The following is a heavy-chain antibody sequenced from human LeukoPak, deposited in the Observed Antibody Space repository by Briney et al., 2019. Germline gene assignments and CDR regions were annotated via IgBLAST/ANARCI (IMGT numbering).Heavy chain of an antibody. CDR3: ARRRQNFDLYDV. CDR2: TFYTGRT. V-gene: IGHV4-39*01. J-gene: IGHJ3*01. Sequence: SETLSLTCTVSGDSIISNIYWWDWVRLPPGKGLEWIGATFYTGRTFYSPSLKSRVTISVDTSKNQFSLDLSSATAADTAVYYCARRRQNFDLYDVWGQGTRVTVS. CDR1: GDSIISNIYW. D-gene: IGHD3/OR15-3a*01.